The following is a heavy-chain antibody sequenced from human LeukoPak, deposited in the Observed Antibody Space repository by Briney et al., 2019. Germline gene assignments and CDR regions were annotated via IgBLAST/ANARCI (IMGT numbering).Heavy chain of an antibody. J-gene: IGHJ4*02. Sequence: SETLSLTCTVSGGSISSYYWSWVRQPAGKGLEWIRYIYYSGTTNYNPALKSRVTISVDASKNQFSLKLSSVTAADAAVYYCASLVAAGTWVDYWGQGTLVTVSS. CDR2: IYYSGTT. CDR3: ASLVAAGTWVDY. V-gene: IGHV4-59*01. CDR1: GGSISSYY. D-gene: IGHD6-13*01.